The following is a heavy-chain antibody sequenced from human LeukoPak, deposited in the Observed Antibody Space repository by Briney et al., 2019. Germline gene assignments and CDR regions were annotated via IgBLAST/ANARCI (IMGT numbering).Heavy chain of an antibody. CDR2: ISTSGIYI. Sequence: GGSLRLSCAASGFTFSSYNMNWVRQAPGKGLEWVSSISTSGIYIYYADSLKGRFTISGDNAKNSLYLQMNSLRAEDTAVYYCARDRGGATSPYDYWGQGTLVTVSS. CDR1: GFTFSSYN. V-gene: IGHV3-21*01. J-gene: IGHJ4*02. D-gene: IGHD1-26*01. CDR3: ARDRGGATSPYDY.